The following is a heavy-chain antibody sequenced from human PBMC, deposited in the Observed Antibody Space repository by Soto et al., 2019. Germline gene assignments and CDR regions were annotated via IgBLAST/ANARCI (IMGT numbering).Heavy chain of an antibody. CDR3: ARDIAARLGVVDYYGMDV. CDR1: GYTFTSYG. CDR2: ISAYNGNT. Sequence: GASVKVSCKASGYTFTSYGISWVRQAPGQGLEWMGWISAYNGNTNYAQKLQGRVTMTTDTSTSTAYMELRSLRSDDTAVYYCARDIAARLGVVDYYGMDVWGQGTTVTVSS. J-gene: IGHJ6*02. V-gene: IGHV1-18*01. D-gene: IGHD6-6*01.